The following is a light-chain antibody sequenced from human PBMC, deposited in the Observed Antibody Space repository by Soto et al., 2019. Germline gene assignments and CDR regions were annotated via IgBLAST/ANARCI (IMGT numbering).Light chain of an antibody. CDR2: SAS. CDR3: QQYSNWPPWT. J-gene: IGKJ1*01. V-gene: IGKV3-15*01. Sequence: EIVMTQSPATLSVSPGERATLSCRASQSVSSNLAWFQQKPGQAPRLLIYSASTRDTGTPARFSGSGSGTEFTLTISSLQSEYLAVYYCQQYSNWPPWTFGLGTKVEI. CDR1: QSVSSN.